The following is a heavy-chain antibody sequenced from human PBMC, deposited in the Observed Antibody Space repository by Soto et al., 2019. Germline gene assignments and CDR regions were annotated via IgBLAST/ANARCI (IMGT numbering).Heavy chain of an antibody. CDR3: AKGPTYYYGSGSNAFDI. D-gene: IGHD3-10*01. J-gene: IGHJ3*02. CDR2: ISGSGGST. CDR1: GFTCSSYA. Sequence: EVQLLESGGGLVQPGGSLRLSCAASGFTCSSYAMSWVRQAPGKGLEWVSAISGSGGSTYYADSVKGRFTISRDNSKNTLYLQMNSLRAEDTAVYYCAKGPTYYYGSGSNAFDIWGQGTMVTVSS. V-gene: IGHV3-23*01.